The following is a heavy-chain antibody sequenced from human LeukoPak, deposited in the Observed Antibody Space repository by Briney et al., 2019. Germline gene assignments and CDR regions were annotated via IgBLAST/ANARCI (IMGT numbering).Heavy chain of an antibody. CDR1: GYTFTGYY. CDR3: ARVATITGGWGFWYYMDV. V-gene: IGHV1-8*02. Sequence: ASVKVSCKASGYTFTGYYMHWVRQAPGQGLEWMGWINPNSGNTGYAQKFQGRVTMTRNTSISTAYMELSSLRSEDTAVYYCARVATITGGWGFWYYMDVWGKGTTVTISS. J-gene: IGHJ6*03. CDR2: INPNSGNT. D-gene: IGHD5-12*01.